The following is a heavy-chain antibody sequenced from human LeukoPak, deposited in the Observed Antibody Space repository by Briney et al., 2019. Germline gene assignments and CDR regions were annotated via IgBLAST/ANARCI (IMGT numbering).Heavy chain of an antibody. CDR3: ASYYGSSGYYGYNWFDP. Sequence: SETPSLTCTVSGGSISSGDYYWSWIRQPPGKGLEWIGYIYYSGSTYYNPSLKSRVTISVDTSKNQFSLKLSSVTAADTAVYYCASYYGSSGYYGYNWFDPWGQGTLVTVSS. V-gene: IGHV4-30-4*01. CDR1: GGSISSGDYY. CDR2: IYYSGST. D-gene: IGHD3-22*01. J-gene: IGHJ5*02.